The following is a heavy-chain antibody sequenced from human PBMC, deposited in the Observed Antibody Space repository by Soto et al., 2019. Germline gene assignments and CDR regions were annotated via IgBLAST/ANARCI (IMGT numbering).Heavy chain of an antibody. Sequence: QVQLQESGPGLVKPSETLSLTCSVSGGSVSSDNYVWSWIRQSPGKGLEWIGYIYNSGSTKYNPYLKSRVLISLDKSEDELSLKLSSVTAADTALYHCARGRRTSGTVREGTWGLYYYYGLDIWGQGTTVTVSS. CDR3: ARGRRTSGTVREGTWGLYYYYGLDI. CDR2: IYNSGST. J-gene: IGHJ6*02. D-gene: IGHD4-4*01. V-gene: IGHV4-61*01. CDR1: GGSVSSDNYV.